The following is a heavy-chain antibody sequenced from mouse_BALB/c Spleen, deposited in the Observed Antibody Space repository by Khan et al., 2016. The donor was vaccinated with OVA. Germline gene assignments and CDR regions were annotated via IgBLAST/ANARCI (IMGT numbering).Heavy chain of an antibody. CDR2: ISYCGST. V-gene: IGHV3-2*02. J-gene: IGHJ2*01. D-gene: IGHD1-2*01. CDR3: ARTARIKY. Sequence: EVKLLESGPGLVKPSQSLSLTCTVTGYSITSGYGWNWIRQFPGNKLEWMCYISYCGSTNYNPSLKRRISFTRDTSKNQFFLQLNSVTTEDTATYYCARTARIKYWGQGTTLTVSS. CDR1: GYSITSGYG.